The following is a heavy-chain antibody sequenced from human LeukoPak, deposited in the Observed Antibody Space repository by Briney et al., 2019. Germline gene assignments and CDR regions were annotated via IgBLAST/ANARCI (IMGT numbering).Heavy chain of an antibody. V-gene: IGHV4-59*08. D-gene: IGHD6-13*01. Sequence: SETLSLTCTVSGGSISSYYWSWIRQPPGKGLEWIGYIYYSGSTNYNPSLKSRVTISVDTSKNQFSLKLTSVTAADTAVYYYARRVAAAGRDAFDFWGQGTMVTVSS. CDR3: ARRVAAAGRDAFDF. J-gene: IGHJ3*01. CDR1: GGSISSYY. CDR2: IYYSGST.